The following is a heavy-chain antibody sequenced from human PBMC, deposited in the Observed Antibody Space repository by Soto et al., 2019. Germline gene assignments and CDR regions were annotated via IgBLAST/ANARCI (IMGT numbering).Heavy chain of an antibody. D-gene: IGHD4-4*01. Sequence: QVQLVQSGAEVKKPGASVKVSCKASGYTFTSYDINWVRQATGQGLEWMGWMNLNSGNTGYVQKFQGRVTSTRNTSISSAYMELSSRRSENTAVYYWARTTNDYGNRHWGQGTLVTVSS. J-gene: IGHJ4*02. CDR1: GYTFTSYD. V-gene: IGHV1-8*01. CDR2: MNLNSGNT. CDR3: ARTTNDYGNRH.